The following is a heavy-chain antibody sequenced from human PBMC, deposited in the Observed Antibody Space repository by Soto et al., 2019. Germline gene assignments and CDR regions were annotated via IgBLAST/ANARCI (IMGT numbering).Heavy chain of an antibody. J-gene: IGHJ5*02. CDR2: ISGSGGST. CDR3: AKGVVPAAMGWFDP. Sequence: SCKASGGTFSSYAMSWVRQAPGKGLEWVSAISGSGGSTYYADSVKGRFTISRDNSKNTLYLQMNSLRAEDTAVYYCAKGVVPAAMGWFDPWGQGTLVTVSS. D-gene: IGHD2-2*01. V-gene: IGHV3-23*01. CDR1: GGTFSSYA.